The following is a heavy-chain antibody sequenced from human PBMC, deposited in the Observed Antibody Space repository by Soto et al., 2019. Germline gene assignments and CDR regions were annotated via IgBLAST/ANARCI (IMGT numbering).Heavy chain of an antibody. V-gene: IGHV3-33*01. CDR2: IWYDGSNK. CDR3: ARGDYDFWSGYLDY. Sequence: GGSLRLSCAASGFTFSSYGMHWVRQAPGKGLEWVAVIWYDGSNKYYADSVKGRFTISRDNSKNTLYLQMNSLRAEDTAVYYCARGDYDFWSGYLDYWGQGTLVTVSS. CDR1: GFTFSSYG. D-gene: IGHD3-3*01. J-gene: IGHJ4*02.